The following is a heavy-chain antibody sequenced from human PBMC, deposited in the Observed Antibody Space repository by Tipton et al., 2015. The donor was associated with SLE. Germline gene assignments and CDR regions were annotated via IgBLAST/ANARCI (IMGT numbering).Heavy chain of an antibody. CDR2: IYAGGTST. V-gene: IGHV3-23*03. D-gene: IGHD3-22*01. CDR1: GFAFSNFA. Sequence: GSLRLSCAASGFAFSNFAMSWVRQAPGKGLEWVSVIYAGGTSTYYADSVKGRFTISRDNSKSTLYLQMNSLRAEDTAAYFCAKNGYYHESSGVYDLRFYYYMDVWGKGTAVSVSS. CDR3: AKNGYYHESSGVYDLRFYYYMDV. J-gene: IGHJ6*03.